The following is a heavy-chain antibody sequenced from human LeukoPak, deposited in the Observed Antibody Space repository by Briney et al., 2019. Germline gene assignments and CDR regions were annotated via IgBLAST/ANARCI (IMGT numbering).Heavy chain of an antibody. D-gene: IGHD6-19*01. V-gene: IGHV3-33*01. J-gene: IGHJ4*02. CDR2: IWYDGSKK. CDR3: ARDPYSSGWTLPFDY. Sequence: GSLRLSCAASGFIFSSYGMHWVRQAPGKGLEWVALIWYDGSKKYYADSVKGRFTISRDNSKNTLDLQMNSLRAEDTAVYYCARDPYSSGWTLPFDYWGQGTPVTVSS. CDR1: GFIFSSYG.